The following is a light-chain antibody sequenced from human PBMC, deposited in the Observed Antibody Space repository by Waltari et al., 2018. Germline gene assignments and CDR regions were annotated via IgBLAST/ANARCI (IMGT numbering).Light chain of an antibody. V-gene: IGKV1-17*01. CDR2: AAS. J-gene: IGKJ1*01. CDR3: LQYNSHPWT. CDR1: QGISTY. Sequence: DIQMTRSPSSLSASAGDTVTITCRASQGISTYLNWYQQKPGKAPKRLIYAASSLESGVPSRFSGSGSGTDFTLTISSLQPEDFATYYCLQYNSHPWTFGQGTKVEIK.